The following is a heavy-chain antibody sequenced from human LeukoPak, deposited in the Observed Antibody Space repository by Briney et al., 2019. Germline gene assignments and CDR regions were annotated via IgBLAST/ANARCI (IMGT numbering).Heavy chain of an antibody. Sequence: KPSETLSLTCTVSGGSISSGGYYWSWIRQHPGKGLEWIGYIYYSGSTYYNPSLKSRVTISVDTSKNQFSLKLSSVTAADTAVYYCASGVGATVIDYWGQGTLVTVSS. J-gene: IGHJ4*02. V-gene: IGHV4-31*03. D-gene: IGHD1-26*01. CDR1: GGSISSGGYY. CDR3: ASGVGATVIDY. CDR2: IYYSGST.